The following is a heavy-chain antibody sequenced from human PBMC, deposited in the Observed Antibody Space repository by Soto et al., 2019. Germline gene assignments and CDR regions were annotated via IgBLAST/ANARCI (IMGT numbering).Heavy chain of an antibody. CDR3: ARHRLTIDSGFDY. CDR1: GGSISNYY. J-gene: IGHJ4*02. Sequence: SETLSLTCTVSGGSISNYYWSWIRQPPGKGLEWIGYIFYSGSTNYNPSLESRVTISVDTSKNQFSLKLSSVTAADTAVYYCARHRLTIDSGFDYWGQGTLVTVSS. V-gene: IGHV4-59*08. CDR2: IFYSGST. D-gene: IGHD1-26*01.